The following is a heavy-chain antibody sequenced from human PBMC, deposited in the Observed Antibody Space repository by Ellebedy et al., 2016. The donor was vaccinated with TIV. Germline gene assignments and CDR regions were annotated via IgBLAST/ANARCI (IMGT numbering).Heavy chain of an antibody. CDR3: ARRRLGIGDEY. CDR2: ISYSGSA. Sequence: MPSETLSLTCTVSGDSINNYYWNWIRQPPGKGLEWVGYISYSGSADYNPSLKSRVTISLDTSKNQFSLKLISVTAADTAVYYCARRRLGIGDEYWGQGTLVTVSS. CDR1: GDSINNYY. D-gene: IGHD5-12*01. J-gene: IGHJ4*02. V-gene: IGHV4-59*08.